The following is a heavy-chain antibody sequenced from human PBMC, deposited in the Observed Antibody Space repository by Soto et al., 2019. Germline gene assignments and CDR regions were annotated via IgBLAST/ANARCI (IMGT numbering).Heavy chain of an antibody. J-gene: IGHJ4*02. Sequence: QVQLQQWGAGLLKPSETLSLTCAVYGGSFSGYYWSWIRQPPGKGLEWIGEINHSGSTNYNPSLKSRVTISVDTSKNQFSLKLSSVTAADTAVYYCARGGVAAAGSPGTYYFDYWGQGTLVTVSS. CDR1: GGSFSGYY. D-gene: IGHD6-13*01. V-gene: IGHV4-34*01. CDR3: ARGGVAAAGSPGTYYFDY. CDR2: INHSGST.